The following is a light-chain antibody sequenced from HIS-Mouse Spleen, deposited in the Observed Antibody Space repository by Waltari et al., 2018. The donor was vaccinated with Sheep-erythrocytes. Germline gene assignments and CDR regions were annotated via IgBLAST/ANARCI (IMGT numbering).Light chain of an antibody. CDR2: AAS. CDR1: QVIRND. Sequence: AIQMTQSPSSLSASVGDRVTITCRASQVIRNDLGWYQQKPGKAPKLLIYAASRLQSGVPSRCSGSGSGTDFTLTISSLQPEDFATYYCLQDYNYPYTFGQGTKLEIK. V-gene: IGKV1-6*01. CDR3: LQDYNYPYT. J-gene: IGKJ2*01.